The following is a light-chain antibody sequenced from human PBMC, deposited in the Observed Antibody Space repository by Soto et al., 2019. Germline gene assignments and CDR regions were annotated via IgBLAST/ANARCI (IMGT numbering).Light chain of an antibody. Sequence: EIMMTQSPATLSASPGERDTLSCWDSQSVSSNLAWYQQRPGQAPRLPVYGASTRAAGIPARFSGSGSGTDFTLTISGLQSEDSSVYYCQQYNDWPPELTFGGGTEVEIK. CDR2: GAS. V-gene: IGKV3-15*01. CDR1: QSVSSN. J-gene: IGKJ4*01. CDR3: QQYNDWPPELT.